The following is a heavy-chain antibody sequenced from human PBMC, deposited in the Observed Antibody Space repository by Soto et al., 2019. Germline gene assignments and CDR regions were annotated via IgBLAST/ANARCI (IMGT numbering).Heavy chain of an antibody. CDR3: ARMITFGGVIVRGNWFAP. CDR1: GYTFTSYG. Sequence: ASVKVSCKASGYTFTSYGISWVRQAPGQGLEWMGWISAYNGNTNYAQKLQGRVTMTTDTSTSTAYMELRSLRSDDTAVYYCARMITFGGVIVRGNWFAPSGQGTLVTVSS. V-gene: IGHV1-18*01. J-gene: IGHJ5*02. CDR2: ISAYNGNT. D-gene: IGHD3-16*02.